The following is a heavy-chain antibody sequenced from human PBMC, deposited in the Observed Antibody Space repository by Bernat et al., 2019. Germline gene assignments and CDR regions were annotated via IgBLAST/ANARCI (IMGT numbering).Heavy chain of an antibody. CDR2: IYYSGST. D-gene: IGHD3-22*01. Sequence: QVQLQESGPGLVKPSQTLSLTCTVSGGSISSGDYYWSWIRQPPGKGLEWIGYIYYSGSTYYNPSLKSRVTISVDTSKNQFSWKLSYVTAADTAVYYCARSPLEIVEENYFDYWGQGTLVTVSS. CDR3: ARSPLEIVEENYFDY. V-gene: IGHV4-30-4*01. J-gene: IGHJ4*02. CDR1: GGSISSGDYY.